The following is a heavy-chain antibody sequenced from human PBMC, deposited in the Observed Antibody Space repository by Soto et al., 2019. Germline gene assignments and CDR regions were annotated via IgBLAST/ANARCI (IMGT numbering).Heavy chain of an antibody. CDR1: GGTFSRYS. V-gene: IGHV1-69*01. CDR3: ARAYEGGYSSNHHYYYALDV. CDR2: IVPIFGTT. J-gene: IGHJ6*02. Sequence: QVQLVQSGAEVKKPGSSVKVSCKISGGTFSRYSISWVRQAPGQGLEWMGGIVPIFGTTNYAQKFQDRVTITSDESANAANMELSNLISEDTAVYYFARAYEGGYSSNHHYYYALDVWGHGTEVTVS. D-gene: IGHD3-22*01.